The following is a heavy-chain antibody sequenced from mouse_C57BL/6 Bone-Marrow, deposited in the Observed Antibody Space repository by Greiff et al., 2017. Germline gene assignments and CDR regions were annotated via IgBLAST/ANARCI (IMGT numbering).Heavy chain of an antibody. V-gene: IGHV1-5*01. CDR1: GYTFTGYW. Sequence: EVQVVESGTVLARPGASVKMSCKTSGYTFTGYWMHWVKQRPGQGLEWIGDIDPENGDTSYNQKFKGKAKLTAVTSASTAYIELSSLTSEDSAVAYCTRDLLLRSPGMDYGGQGTSVTVSS. D-gene: IGHD1-1*01. CDR3: TRDLLLRSPGMDY. J-gene: IGHJ4*01. CDR2: IDPENGDT.